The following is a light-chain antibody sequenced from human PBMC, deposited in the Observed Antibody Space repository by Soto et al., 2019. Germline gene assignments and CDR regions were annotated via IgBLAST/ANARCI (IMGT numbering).Light chain of an antibody. J-gene: IGLJ3*02. CDR3: SSYAASNNFYFV. V-gene: IGLV2-8*01. Sequence: QSALTQPPSASGSPGQSVTISCTGTSSDVGGYNYVSWYQQYPGRAPKLMIYEVTKRPSGVPARFSGSKSGNTASLTVSGLQAEDEADYYCSSYAASNNFYFVFGGGTKL. CDR2: EVT. CDR1: SSDVGGYNY.